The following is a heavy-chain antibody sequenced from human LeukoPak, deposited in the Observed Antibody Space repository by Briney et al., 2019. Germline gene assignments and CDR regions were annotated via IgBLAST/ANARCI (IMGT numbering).Heavy chain of an antibody. D-gene: IGHD3-10*01. CDR2: IYSGGST. J-gene: IGHJ4*02. CDR3: ARAPNMVRDRG. V-gene: IGHV3-53*01. CDR1: GFTFSSYD. Sequence: GGSLRLSCAASGFTFSSYDMHWVRQATGKGLEWVSVIYSGGSTYYADSVKGRFTISRDNSKNTLYLQMNSLRAEDTAVYYCARAPNMVRDRGWGQGTLVTVSS.